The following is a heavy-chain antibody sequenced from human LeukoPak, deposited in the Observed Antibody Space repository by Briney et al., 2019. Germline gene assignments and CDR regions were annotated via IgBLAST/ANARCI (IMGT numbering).Heavy chain of an antibody. D-gene: IGHD4-17*01. CDR2: IRSNGDTT. CDR1: GFTFSSIA. Sequence: PGGSLRLSCAASGFTFSSIAMTWVRQAPGKGLEWVSSIRSNGDTTYNADSVKGRFTISRDNSKNTLYLQMNSLRADDTAVYYCAKDREWDDYAEYDYWGQGTLVTVSS. V-gene: IGHV3-23*01. CDR3: AKDREWDDYAEYDY. J-gene: IGHJ4*02.